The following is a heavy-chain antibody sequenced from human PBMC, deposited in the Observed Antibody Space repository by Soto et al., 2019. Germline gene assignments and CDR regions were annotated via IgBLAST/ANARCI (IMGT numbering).Heavy chain of an antibody. Sequence: PSETRSRTWTVSGGSISSYCWSWSRQPPGKGLEWIGYIYYSGSTNYNPSLKSRVTISVDTSKNQFSLKLSSVTAADTAVYYCARDRGYCSSTSCYRDYYYGMDVWGQGTTVTVSS. D-gene: IGHD2-2*02. J-gene: IGHJ6*02. CDR2: IYYSGST. V-gene: IGHV4-59*01. CDR3: ARDRGYCSSTSCYRDYYYGMDV. CDR1: GGSISSYC.